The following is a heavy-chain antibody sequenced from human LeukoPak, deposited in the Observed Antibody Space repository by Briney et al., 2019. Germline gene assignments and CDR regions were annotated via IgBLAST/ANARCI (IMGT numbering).Heavy chain of an antibody. D-gene: IGHD3-3*01. J-gene: IGHJ5*02. V-gene: IGHV1-8*01. CDR3: ARGPSRITIFGVVITGHWFDP. CDR1: GYTFTSYD. CDR2: MNPNSGNT. Sequence: ASVKVSCKASGYTFTSYDINWVRQAAGQGLEWMGWMNPNSGNTGYAQKFQGRVTMTRNTSISTAYMELRSLRSEDTAVYYCARGPSRITIFGVVITGHWFDPWGQGTLVTVSS.